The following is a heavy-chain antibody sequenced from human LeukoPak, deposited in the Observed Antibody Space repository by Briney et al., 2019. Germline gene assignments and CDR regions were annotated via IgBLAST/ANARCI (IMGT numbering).Heavy chain of an antibody. CDR3: ARDGNNWFDP. Sequence: SETLSLTCTVSGGSIKSISYYWGWIRQPPGKGLEWIGSLYYSGSTSYSPSLKSRVTISVDASKSQLSLKLTSVTAADTAVYYCARDGNNWFDPWGQGTLVTVSS. V-gene: IGHV4-39*07. J-gene: IGHJ5*02. CDR2: LYYSGST. CDR1: GGSIKSISYY.